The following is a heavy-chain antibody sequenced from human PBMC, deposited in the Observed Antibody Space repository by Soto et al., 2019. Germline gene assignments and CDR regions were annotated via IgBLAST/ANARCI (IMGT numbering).Heavy chain of an antibody. V-gene: IGHV4-39*01. CDR1: GGSISSSSYY. CDR3: ARFSGYDTNFDY. J-gene: IGHJ4*02. D-gene: IGHD5-12*01. Sequence: SETLSLTCTVSGGSISSSSYYWGWIRQPPGKGLEWIGSIYYSGSTYYNPSLKSRVTISVDTSKNQFSLKLSSVTAADTAVYYCARFSGYDTNFDYWGQGTLVTVSS. CDR2: IYYSGST.